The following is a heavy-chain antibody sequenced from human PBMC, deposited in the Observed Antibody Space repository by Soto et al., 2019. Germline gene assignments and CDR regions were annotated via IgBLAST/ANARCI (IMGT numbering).Heavy chain of an antibody. Sequence: GGSLILSCAASGFTFSSYDMHWVRPATGKGLEWVSAIGTAGDTYYPGSVKGRFTISRENAKNPLYLQMNSLRAEDTAVYYCARAECSNPNCLTAYYSYGLDVWGQGTTVTVS. D-gene: IGHD2-2*01. CDR3: ARAECSNPNCLTAYYSYGLDV. CDR2: IGTAGDT. V-gene: IGHV3-13*01. CDR1: GFTFSSYD. J-gene: IGHJ6*02.